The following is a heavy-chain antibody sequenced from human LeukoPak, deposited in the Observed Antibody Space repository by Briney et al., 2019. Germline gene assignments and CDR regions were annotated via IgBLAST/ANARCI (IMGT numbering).Heavy chain of an antibody. V-gene: IGHV3-23*01. D-gene: IGHD2-21*02. CDR3: AKAAYCGGDCYSWGYYYYGMDV. CDR1: GFTFSSYA. J-gene: IGHJ6*02. CDR2: ISGSGGST. Sequence: GGSLRLSCAASGFTFSSYAMSWVRQAPGKGLEWVSAISGSGGSTYYADSVKGRFTISRDNSKNTLYLQMNSLRAEDTAVYYCAKAAYCGGDCYSWGYYYYGMDVWGQGTTVTVSS.